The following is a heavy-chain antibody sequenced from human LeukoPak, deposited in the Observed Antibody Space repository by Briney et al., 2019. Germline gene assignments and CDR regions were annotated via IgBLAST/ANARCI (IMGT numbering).Heavy chain of an antibody. V-gene: IGHV3-9*01. J-gene: IGHJ4*02. Sequence: GGSLRLSCAASGFSFDDYAMHWVRQAPGKGLEWVSGISWNSGSIGYSDSVKGRFTISRDNAKNSLYLQMNSLRAEDTALHYCATGYPGGYWGQGTLVTVSS. D-gene: IGHD3-9*01. CDR2: ISWNSGSI. CDR1: GFSFDDYA. CDR3: ATGYPGGY.